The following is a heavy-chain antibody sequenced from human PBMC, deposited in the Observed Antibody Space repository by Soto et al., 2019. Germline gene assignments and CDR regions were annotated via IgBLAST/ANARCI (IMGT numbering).Heavy chain of an antibody. CDR2: IYHSGST. V-gene: IGHV4-4*02. CDR3: ARDRVRDWYYDFWSGYSDPRRNFDY. D-gene: IGHD3-3*01. Sequence: KASETLSLTCAVSGGSISSSNWWSWVRQPPGKGLEWIGEIYHSGSTNYNPSLKSRVTISVDKSKNQFSLKLSSVTAADTAVYYCARDRVRDWYYDFWSGYSDPRRNFDYWGQGTLVTVSS. J-gene: IGHJ4*02. CDR1: GGSISSSNW.